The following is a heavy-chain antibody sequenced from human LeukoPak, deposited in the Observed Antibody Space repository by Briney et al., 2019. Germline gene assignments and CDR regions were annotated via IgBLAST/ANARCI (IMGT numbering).Heavy chain of an antibody. CDR2: IYYSGST. J-gene: IGHJ5*02. CDR3: ARVTTRRSSAAGYNWFDP. D-gene: IGHD6-13*01. V-gene: IGHV4-30-4*01. Sequence: SETLSLTCTVSGGSISSGDYYWSWIRQPPGKGLEWIGYIYYSGSTYYNPSLKSRVTISIDTSKNQFSLKLSSVTAADTAVYYCARVTTRRSSAAGYNWFDPWGQGTLVTVSS. CDR1: GGSISSGDYY.